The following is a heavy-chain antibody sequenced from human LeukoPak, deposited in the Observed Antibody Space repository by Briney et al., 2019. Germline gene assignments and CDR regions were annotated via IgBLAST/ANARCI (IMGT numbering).Heavy chain of an antibody. V-gene: IGHV1-69*13. CDR3: ARAGPEYSYGYFPSYYYYYGMDV. D-gene: IGHD5-18*01. CDR2: IIPIFGTA. CDR1: GGTFSSYA. J-gene: IGHJ6*02. Sequence: ASVKVSCKASGGTFSSYAISWVRQAPGQGLEWMGGIIPIFGTANYAQKFQGRVTITADESTSTAYMELSSLGSEDTAVYYCARAGPEYSYGYFPSYYYYYGMDVWGQGTTVTVSS.